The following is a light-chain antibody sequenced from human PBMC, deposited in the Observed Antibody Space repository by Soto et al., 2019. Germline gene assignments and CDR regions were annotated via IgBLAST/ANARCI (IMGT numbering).Light chain of an antibody. CDR3: QQFGSSSWT. CDR1: QSVSSSY. V-gene: IGKV3-20*01. J-gene: IGKJ1*01. Sequence: DSVLTQSPCTLSLSPGEKATLSCRASQSVSSSYLAWYQQKPGQAPRLLIYGASSRATGIPDRFSGSGSGTDFTLTVSRLEPEDFAVYYCQQFGSSSWTFGQGTKVDIK. CDR2: GAS.